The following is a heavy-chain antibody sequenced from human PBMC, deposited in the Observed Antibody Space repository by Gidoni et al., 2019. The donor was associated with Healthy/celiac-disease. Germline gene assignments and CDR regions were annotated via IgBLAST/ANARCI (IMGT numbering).Heavy chain of an antibody. CDR3: ARGASDCSSTSYYGTLYYYYYYGMDV. J-gene: IGHJ6*02. Sequence: QSQLQESGPGLVKPSETLSLTCTVSGGSISSNSRSWIRQPPGKGLEWIGYIYYRGSTNYNHYLKSRVTISVDTSKNQFSLKLSSVTAADTAVYYWARGASDCSSTSYYGTLYYYYYYGMDVWGQGTTVTVSS. D-gene: IGHD2-2*01. CDR1: GGSISSNS. CDR2: IYYRGST. V-gene: IGHV4-59*01.